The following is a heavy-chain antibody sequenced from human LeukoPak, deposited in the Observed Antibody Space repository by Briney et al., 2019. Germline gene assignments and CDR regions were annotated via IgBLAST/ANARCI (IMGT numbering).Heavy chain of an antibody. J-gene: IGHJ4*02. CDR2: INPNSGDT. Sequence: ASVKVSCKASGYTFTGYYMHWVRQAPGQGLEWMGRINPNSGDTNYAQKFQGRVTMTRDTSISTAYMELSRLRSDDTAVYYCARYYGSGSYLYYFDYWGQGTLVTVSS. CDR3: ARYYGSGSYLYYFDY. CDR1: GYTFTGYY. V-gene: IGHV1-2*06. D-gene: IGHD3-10*01.